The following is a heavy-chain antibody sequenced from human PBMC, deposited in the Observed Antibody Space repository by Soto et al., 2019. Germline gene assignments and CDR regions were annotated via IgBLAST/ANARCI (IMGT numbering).Heavy chain of an antibody. Sequence: GESLKISCKGSGYTFTNSWIGWVRQMPGRGLEWMGIIYPSDSYTNYSPSFQGHVTISADKSISTAYLQWRSRKASDTAMYYCASPSIAAQYYHGMDVWGQGTTVTVS. CDR2: IYPSDSYT. CDR3: ASPSIAAQYYHGMDV. V-gene: IGHV5-10-1*01. CDR1: GYTFTNSW. J-gene: IGHJ6*02. D-gene: IGHD6-25*01.